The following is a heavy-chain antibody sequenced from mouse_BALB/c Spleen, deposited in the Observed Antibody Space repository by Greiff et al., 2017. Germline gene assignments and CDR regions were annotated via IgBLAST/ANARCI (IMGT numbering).Heavy chain of an antibody. Sequence: VQLQQPGAELVMPGASVKMSCKASGYTFTDYWMHWVKQRPGQGLEWIGAIDTSDSYTSYNQKFKGKATLTVDESSSTAYMQLSSLTSEDSAVYYCARKGLRQVDYWGQGTTLTVSS. CDR3: ARKGLRQVDY. D-gene: IGHD2-4*01. V-gene: IGHV1-69*01. CDR1: GYTFTDYW. J-gene: IGHJ2*01. CDR2: IDTSDSYT.